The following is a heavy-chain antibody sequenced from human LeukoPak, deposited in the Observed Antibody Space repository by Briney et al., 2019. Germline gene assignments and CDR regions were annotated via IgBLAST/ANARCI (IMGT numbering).Heavy chain of an antibody. Sequence: SETLSLTCTVSGGSINTYYWSWIRQPAGKGLEWIGRIYSSGTTHYNPSLKSRVTISVDTSKNQFSLKLSSVTAADTAVYYCARGGTLSAAGFDYWGQGTLVTVSS. CDR1: GGSINTYY. CDR3: ARGGTLSAAGFDY. J-gene: IGHJ4*02. CDR2: IYSSGTT. V-gene: IGHV4-4*07. D-gene: IGHD6-13*01.